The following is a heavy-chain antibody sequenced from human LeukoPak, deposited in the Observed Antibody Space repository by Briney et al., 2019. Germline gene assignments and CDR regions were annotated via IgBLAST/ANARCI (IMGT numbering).Heavy chain of an antibody. CDR3: ASTYGSGSPPFDY. V-gene: IGHV1-18*01. CDR1: GYPFSNYD. J-gene: IGHJ4*02. CDR2: ISAYNGNT. D-gene: IGHD3-10*01. Sequence: GASVKVSCKASGYPFSNYDINWVRQAPGQGLEWMGWISAYNGNTNYAQRLQGRVTMTTDTSTSTAYMELRSLRSDDTAVYYGASTYGSGSPPFDYWGQGTLVTVSS.